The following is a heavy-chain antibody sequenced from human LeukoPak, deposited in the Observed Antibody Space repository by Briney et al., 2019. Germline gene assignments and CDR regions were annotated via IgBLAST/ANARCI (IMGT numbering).Heavy chain of an antibody. CDR2: IYYSGST. CDR3: VRIRRDSSWSTDT. J-gene: IGHJ1*01. V-gene: IGHV4-39*01. CDR1: GGSISSSSFY. D-gene: IGHD6-13*01. Sequence: SETLSLTCTVSGGSISSSSFYWGWIRQPPVKGLEWIGTIYYSGSTYYNPSLKSRVTISVETSKNQFSLKLSSVTAADTAIYHCVRIRRDSSWSTDTWGQGTLVTVSS.